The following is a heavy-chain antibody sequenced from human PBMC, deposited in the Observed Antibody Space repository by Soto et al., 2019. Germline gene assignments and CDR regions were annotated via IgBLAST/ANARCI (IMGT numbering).Heavy chain of an antibody. Sequence: SETLSLTCTVSGGSISSYYWSWIRQPPGKGLEWIGYIYYSGSTNYNPSLKSRVTISVDTSKNQFSLKLSSVTTADTAVYYCAIGMGKYVAPTYFDYWGQVNLVTVSS. V-gene: IGHV4-59*01. D-gene: IGHD5-12*01. J-gene: IGHJ4*02. CDR3: AIGMGKYVAPTYFDY. CDR1: GGSISSYY. CDR2: IYYSGST.